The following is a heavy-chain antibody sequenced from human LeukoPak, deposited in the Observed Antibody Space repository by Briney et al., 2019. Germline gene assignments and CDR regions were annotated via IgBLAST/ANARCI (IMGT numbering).Heavy chain of an antibody. V-gene: IGHV3-48*01. CDR1: GFTFSTYS. Sequence: SGGSLRLSCAASGFTFSTYSMSWVRQAPGKGLEWVSYISSSSTTIYYADSVKGRFSISRDNANNSLYLQMNSLRAEDTAVYYCARDLGGYGDYGTNFDYWGQGTLVTVSS. D-gene: IGHD4-17*01. CDR3: ARDLGGYGDYGTNFDY. CDR2: ISSSSTTI. J-gene: IGHJ4*02.